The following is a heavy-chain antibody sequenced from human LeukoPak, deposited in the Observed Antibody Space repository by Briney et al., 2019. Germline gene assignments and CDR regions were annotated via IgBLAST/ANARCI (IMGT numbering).Heavy chain of an antibody. D-gene: IGHD3-10*01. CDR1: GYTFTSYY. CDR3: ARIERGVNGFGGFDY. CDR2: INPSGGST. J-gene: IGHJ4*02. V-gene: IGHV1-46*01. Sequence: ASVKVSCKASGYTFTSYYMHWVRQAPGQGLEWMGIINPSGGSTSYAQKLQGRVTTTRDTSTSTVYMELSSLRSEDTAVYYCARIERGVNGFGGFDYWGQGTLVTVSS.